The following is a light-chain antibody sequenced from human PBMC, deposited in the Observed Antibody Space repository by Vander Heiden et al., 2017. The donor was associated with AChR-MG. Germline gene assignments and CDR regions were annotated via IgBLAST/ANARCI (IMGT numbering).Light chain of an antibody. Sequence: ELVLTQSLVTLSLSPGERATLSCSASQRVSTSLAWYQQKPGKAPRLLIYDASDRATGTPVRFSGSGSGTDFTLTISSLEPEDFAAYYCQQRAGWPLTFGGGTKVEIK. CDR1: QRVSTS. V-gene: IGKV3-11*01. CDR3: QQRAGWPLT. CDR2: DAS. J-gene: IGKJ4*01.